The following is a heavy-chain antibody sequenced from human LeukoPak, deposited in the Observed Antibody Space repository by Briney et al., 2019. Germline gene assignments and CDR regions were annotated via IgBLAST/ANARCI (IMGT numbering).Heavy chain of an antibody. CDR1: GYSFPTYW. CDR2: IYPGDSDT. J-gene: IGHJ4*02. V-gene: IGHV5-51*01. CDR3: ARQGTSIAARPGIDY. Sequence: GESLKISCKGSGYSFPTYWIGWVRQMPGEGLEWMGIIYPGDSDTTYSPSFQGQVTISADKSISTAYLQWSSLKASDTAMYYCARQGTSIAARPGIDYWGQGTLVTVSS. D-gene: IGHD6-6*01.